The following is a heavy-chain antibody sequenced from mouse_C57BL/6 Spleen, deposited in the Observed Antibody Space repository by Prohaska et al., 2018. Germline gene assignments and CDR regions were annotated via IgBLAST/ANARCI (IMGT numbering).Heavy chain of an antibody. CDR1: GFTFSGFW. CDR3: MRSGNDWYFDV. Sequence: VQLLETGGGLVQPGGSRGLSCECSGFTFSGFWMSLVRQTPCKTLEWIGYINSDGSAINYAPSIKDRVTILRDNDKSTMYLQMSNVRSEETATYCCMRSGNDWYFDVWGTGTTVTVSS. J-gene: IGHJ1*03. V-gene: IGHV11-2*01. D-gene: IGHD2-1*01. CDR2: INSDGSAI.